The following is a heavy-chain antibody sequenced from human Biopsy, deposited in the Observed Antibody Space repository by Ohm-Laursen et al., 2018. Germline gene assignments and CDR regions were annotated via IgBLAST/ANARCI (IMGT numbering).Heavy chain of an antibody. CDR3: GRSYGIMAAPVHL. V-gene: IGHV3-11*01. J-gene: IGHJ4*01. Sequence: SLRLSCAASGFTFSDYALHWVRQTPGKGLEWVSHISSGGSTIFHADSVKGRFTISRDGAKGSLYLQMTNLRAEDTAVYYCGRSYGIMAAPVHLWGQGTLVTVSS. CDR1: GFTFSDYA. CDR2: ISSGGSTI. D-gene: IGHD3-16*01.